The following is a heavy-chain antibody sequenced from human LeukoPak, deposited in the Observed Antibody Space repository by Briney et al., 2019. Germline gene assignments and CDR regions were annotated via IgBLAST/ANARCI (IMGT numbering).Heavy chain of an antibody. CDR3: AKSFSETERATITAY. V-gene: IGHV4-61*05. D-gene: IGHD5-24*01. J-gene: IGHJ4*02. CDR1: GGSISSSSYY. CDR2: IYNSGTT. Sequence: SETLSLTCTVSGGSISSSSYYWGWIRQPPGKGLEYIGYIYNSGTTNYNPSLKSRVTISVDTSKNQFSLKLSSVTAADTAIYYCAKSFSETERATITAYWGQGTLVTVSS.